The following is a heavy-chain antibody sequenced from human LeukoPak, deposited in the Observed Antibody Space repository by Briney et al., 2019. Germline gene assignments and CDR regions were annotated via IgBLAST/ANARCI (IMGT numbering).Heavy chain of an antibody. D-gene: IGHD2-2*01. Sequence: ASVEVSCKASGYTFTSYGISWVRQAPGQGLEWMGWISAYNGNTNYAQKLQGRVTMTTDTSTSTAYMELRSLRSDDTAVYYCAREAYCSSTSCYYGDYYYYYYMDVWGKGTTVTVSS. CDR3: AREAYCSSTSCYYGDYYYYYYMDV. V-gene: IGHV1-18*01. CDR1: GYTFTSYG. CDR2: ISAYNGNT. J-gene: IGHJ6*03.